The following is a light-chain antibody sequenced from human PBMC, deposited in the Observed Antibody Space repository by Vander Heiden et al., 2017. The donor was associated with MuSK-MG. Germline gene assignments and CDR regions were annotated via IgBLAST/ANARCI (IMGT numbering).Light chain of an antibody. CDR2: ASS. CDR3: QQSYNTPRT. Sequence: DIHLTQSPSSLSASVGDRVTITCPASQNINNYVNWYQQKPGKAPRLLIYASSNLQGWVPSRFTGSGSGTDFTLTISGLQPEDFATYYCQQSYNTPRTFGPGTNVD. CDR1: QNINNY. J-gene: IGKJ3*01. V-gene: IGKV1-39*01.